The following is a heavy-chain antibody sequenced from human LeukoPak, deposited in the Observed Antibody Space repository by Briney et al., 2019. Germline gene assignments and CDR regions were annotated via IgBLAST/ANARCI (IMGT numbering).Heavy chain of an antibody. Sequence: GGSLRLSCAASRFTFSNYGMSWVRLAPGKGLEWVANIKEDGTETYYVDSVKGRFTISRDNAKNSLYLQMNSLRVEDTAVYYCAKEGRSLQTYWGQGTLVTVSS. D-gene: IGHD5-24*01. V-gene: IGHV3-7*03. J-gene: IGHJ4*02. CDR3: AKEGRSLQTY. CDR2: IKEDGTET. CDR1: RFTFSNYG.